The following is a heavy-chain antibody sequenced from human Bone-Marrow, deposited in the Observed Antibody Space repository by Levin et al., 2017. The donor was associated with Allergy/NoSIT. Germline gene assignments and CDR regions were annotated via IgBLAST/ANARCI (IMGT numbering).Heavy chain of an antibody. V-gene: IGHV1-24*01. CDR2: FDPEDDES. Sequence: GGSLRLSCKVSRNTLTELSTHWVRQAPGKGPEWMGLFDPEDDESIYAPKFQGRVTMTEDTATDTVYMELRRLTSDDTAVYYCVKKLSVGRSAWFHPWGQGTLVTVSS. CDR3: VKKLSVGRSAWFHP. D-gene: IGHD1-26*01. CDR1: RNTLTELS. J-gene: IGHJ5*02.